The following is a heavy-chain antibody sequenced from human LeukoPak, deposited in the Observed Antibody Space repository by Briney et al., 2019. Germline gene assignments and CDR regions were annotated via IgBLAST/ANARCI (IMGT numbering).Heavy chain of an antibody. V-gene: IGHV3-30-3*01. CDR1: GFTFSSYA. CDR3: AREMESSGYDHSYYYYGMDV. Sequence: GGSLRLSCAASGFTFSSYAMHWVRQAPGKGLEGVAVISYDGSNKYYADSVKGRFTISRDNSKNTLYLQMNSLRAEDTAVYYCAREMESSGYDHSYYYYGMDVWGQGTTVTVSS. D-gene: IGHD5-12*01. J-gene: IGHJ6*02. CDR2: ISYDGSNK.